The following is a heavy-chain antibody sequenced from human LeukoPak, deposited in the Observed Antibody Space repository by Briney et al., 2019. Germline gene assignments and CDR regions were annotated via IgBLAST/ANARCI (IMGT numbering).Heavy chain of an antibody. Sequence: GGSLRLSCAASGFTVSSNYMSWVRQAPGKGLEWVSVIYSGGSTYYADSVKGRFTISRDNSKNTLYLQMNSLRAEDTAVYYCARVGGDSPYYFDYRGQGTLVTVSS. J-gene: IGHJ4*02. D-gene: IGHD6-25*01. CDR3: ARVGGDSPYYFDY. CDR1: GFTVSSNY. CDR2: IYSGGST. V-gene: IGHV3-66*01.